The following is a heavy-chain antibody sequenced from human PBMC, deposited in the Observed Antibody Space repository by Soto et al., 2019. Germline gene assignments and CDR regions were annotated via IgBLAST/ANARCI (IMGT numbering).Heavy chain of an antibody. D-gene: IGHD2-2*01. CDR1: GFTFSSYA. CDR2: ISGSGGST. Sequence: GGSLRLSCAASGFTFSSYAMSWVRQAPGKGLEWVSAISGSGGSTYYADSVKGRFTISRDNSKNTLYLQMNSLRAEDTAVYYCAKGSAASTYYYGMEVWGQGPTVTVSS. V-gene: IGHV3-23*01. CDR3: AKGSAASTYYYGMEV. J-gene: IGHJ6*02.